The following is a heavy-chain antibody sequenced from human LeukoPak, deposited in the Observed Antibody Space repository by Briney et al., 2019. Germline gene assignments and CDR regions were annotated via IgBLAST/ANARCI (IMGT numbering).Heavy chain of an antibody. CDR1: GFTFSSYA. Sequence: GGSLRLSCAASGFTFSSYAMSWVRQAPGKGLEWVSAISGSGGSTYYADSVKGRFTISRDNAKNSLYLQMNSLRAEDTAVYYCARVGTYYDFWSGYSLSYYFDYWGQGTLVTVSS. CDR3: ARVGTYYDFWSGYSLSYYFDY. V-gene: IGHV3-23*01. D-gene: IGHD3-3*01. J-gene: IGHJ4*02. CDR2: ISGSGGST.